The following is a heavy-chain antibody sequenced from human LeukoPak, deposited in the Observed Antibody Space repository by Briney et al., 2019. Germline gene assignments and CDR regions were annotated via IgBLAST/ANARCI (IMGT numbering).Heavy chain of an antibody. D-gene: IGHD3-10*01. Sequence: GASVKVSCKASGYTFTGYYMHWVRQAPGQGLEWMGWINPNGGGTNYAQKFQGRVTMTRDTSTSTAYMELRSLRSDDTAVYYCARDYYGSGSYWYNWFDPWGQGTLVTVSS. CDR3: ARDYYGSGSYWYNWFDP. CDR2: INPNGGGT. J-gene: IGHJ5*02. CDR1: GYTFTGYY. V-gene: IGHV1-2*02.